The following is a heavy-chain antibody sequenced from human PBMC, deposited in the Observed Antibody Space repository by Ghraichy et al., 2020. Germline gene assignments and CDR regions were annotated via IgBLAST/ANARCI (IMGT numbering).Heavy chain of an antibody. CDR3: AKDGTRDYYFDY. J-gene: IGHJ4*02. D-gene: IGHD5-24*01. V-gene: IGHV3-23*01. CDR1: GFTFSTYA. CDR2: TSGSGSLT. Sequence: GESLNISCAASGFTFSTYAMSWVRQAPGKGLEWVSATSGSGSLTYYADSVKGRFTISRDNSKNTLYVQMNSLRAEDTAVYYCAKDGTRDYYFDYWGQGTLVTVSS.